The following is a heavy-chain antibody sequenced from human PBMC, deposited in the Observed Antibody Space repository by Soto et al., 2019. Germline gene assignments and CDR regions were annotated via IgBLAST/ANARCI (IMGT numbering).Heavy chain of an antibody. CDR2: ISAYTGNT. V-gene: IGHV1-18*04. CDR3: ARDGLNWNYYYYGMDV. Sequence: QVQLVQSGAEVKKPGASVKVSCKASGYTFTSYGISWVRQAPGQGLEWMGWISAYTGNTNYAQKLPGRVNMTTDTSKSKAYMELRSLRSDDTAVYYCARDGLNWNYYYYGMDVWGQGTTVTVSS. CDR1: GYTFTSYG. J-gene: IGHJ6*02. D-gene: IGHD1-1*01.